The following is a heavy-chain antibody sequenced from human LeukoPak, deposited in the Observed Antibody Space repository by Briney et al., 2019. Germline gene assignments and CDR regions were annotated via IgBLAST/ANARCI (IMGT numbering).Heavy chain of an antibody. CDR3: AREGGRAAAGRFDY. V-gene: IGHV3-30*02. J-gene: IGHJ4*02. CDR1: GINFRISG. D-gene: IGHD6-13*01. CDR2: IQNDGSDK. Sequence: GGSLRLSCAASGINFRISGMHWVRQAPGKGLEWVTFIQNDGSDKYYAASVKGRFTISRDNSKNTVYLHMNSLRADDTALYYCAREGGRAAAGRFDYWGQGTLVTVSS.